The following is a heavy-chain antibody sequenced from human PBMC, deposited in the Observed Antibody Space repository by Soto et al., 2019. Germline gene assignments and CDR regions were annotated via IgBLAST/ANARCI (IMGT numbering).Heavy chain of an antibody. D-gene: IGHD1-26*01. Sequence: QVQLQESGPGLVKPSQTLSLTCTVSGGSISSGGYYWSWIRQHPGKGLEWIGYIYYSGSTYSNPSLKRRVTISVDTSKNQFSLKLSSVTGADTAVYYCAGDGGDGGLPGSDWGQGTLVTVSS. J-gene: IGHJ4*02. CDR1: GGSISSGGYY. CDR2: IYYSGST. V-gene: IGHV4-31*03. CDR3: AGDGGDGGLPGSD.